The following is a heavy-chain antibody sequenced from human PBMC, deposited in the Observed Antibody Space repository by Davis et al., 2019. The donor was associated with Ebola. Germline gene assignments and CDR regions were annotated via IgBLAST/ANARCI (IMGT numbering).Heavy chain of an antibody. D-gene: IGHD2-8*02. J-gene: IGHJ4*02. CDR2: TYHNSKWYN. Sequence: HSQTLSLTCAMSGDSVSINSGGWNWIRQSPSRGLEWLGRTYHNSKWYNDYAVSVKGRIIINPDTSKNQFSLQLNSVTPEDTAVYYCARGVLSYDTTGPPPAFGGQGTLVTVSS. CDR1: GDSVSINSGG. V-gene: IGHV6-1*01. CDR3: ARGVLSYDTTGPPPAF.